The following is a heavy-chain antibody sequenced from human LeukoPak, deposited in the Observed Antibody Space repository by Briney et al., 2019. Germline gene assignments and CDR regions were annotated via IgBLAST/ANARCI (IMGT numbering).Heavy chain of an antibody. J-gene: IGHJ5*02. Sequence: ASVKVSCKAPGHTFTNYGIHWVRQAPGQSLEWMGWINPGNGDTKCSQKFQGRVTITRDTSATTAYMELSSLRSEDTAVYYCARSGVHSSSWPDLWGQGTLVTVSS. V-gene: IGHV1-3*01. CDR3: ARSGVHSSSWPDL. CDR1: GHTFTNYG. D-gene: IGHD6-13*01. CDR2: INPGNGDT.